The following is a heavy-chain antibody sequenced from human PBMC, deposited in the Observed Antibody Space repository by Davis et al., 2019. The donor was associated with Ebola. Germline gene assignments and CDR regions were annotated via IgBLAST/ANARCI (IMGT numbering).Heavy chain of an antibody. CDR3: ATGWLRGGGFAS. CDR1: GDSVSSSSGA. D-gene: IGHD5-12*01. V-gene: IGHV6-1*01. Sequence: HSQTLSLTCAISGDSVSSSSGACNWIRQSPSRGLEWLGRTYYNSKWYSDYALSVKSRITINPDTSKNQFSLQLTSVTPEDTAVYYCATGWLRGGGFASWGQGTLVIVSS. J-gene: IGHJ4*02. CDR2: TYYNSKWYS.